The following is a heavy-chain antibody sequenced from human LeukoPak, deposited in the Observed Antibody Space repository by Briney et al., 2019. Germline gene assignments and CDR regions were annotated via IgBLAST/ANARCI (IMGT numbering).Heavy chain of an antibody. Sequence: SETLSLTCAVYGGSFSGYYWSWIRQTPGKGLEWIGQINHSGSTNYNPSLKSRVTISVDTPKNQFSLKLSSVTAADTAVYYCARHPSNLDVWGQGTLVTVSS. V-gene: IGHV4-34*01. CDR2: INHSGST. CDR1: GGSFSGYY. CDR3: ARHPSNLDV. J-gene: IGHJ4*02. D-gene: IGHD3/OR15-3a*01.